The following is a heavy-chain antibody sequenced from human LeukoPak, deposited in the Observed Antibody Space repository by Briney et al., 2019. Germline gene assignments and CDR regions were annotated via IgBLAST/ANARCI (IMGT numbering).Heavy chain of an antibody. CDR1: GFTFSSYW. V-gene: IGHV3-74*01. CDR2: INSDGSST. J-gene: IGHJ3*02. Sequence: GGSLRLSCAASGFTFSSYWMHWVRQAPGKGLVWVSRINSDGSSTRYADSVKGRFTISRDNAKNSLYLQMNSLRAEDTGVYFCARDPGPTTAAWGGFDIWGQGTVVTVSS. CDR3: ARDPGPTTAAWGGFDI. D-gene: IGHD4-11*01.